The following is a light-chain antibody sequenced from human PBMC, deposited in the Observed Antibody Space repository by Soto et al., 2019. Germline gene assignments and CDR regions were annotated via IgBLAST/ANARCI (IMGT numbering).Light chain of an antibody. V-gene: IGLV1-47*01. Sequence: QSVLTQPPSASGTPGQRVTISCSGGRSNIGSNYAFWYQQFPGTTPKLFIFRNTQRPSGVPDRFSGYKSGTSASLTISGLRSEDDATYYCAAWDEKLRSVVFGGGTKVTVL. CDR2: RNT. CDR1: RSNIGSNY. CDR3: AAWDEKLRSVV. J-gene: IGLJ3*02.